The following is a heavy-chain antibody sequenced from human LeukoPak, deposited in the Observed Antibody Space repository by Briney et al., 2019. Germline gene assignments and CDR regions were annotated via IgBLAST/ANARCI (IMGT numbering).Heavy chain of an antibody. CDR3: ARDKIVGPTILDS. CDR2: IKQDGSEM. V-gene: IGHV3-7*03. D-gene: IGHD1-26*01. CDR1: GFTFSNYA. J-gene: IGHJ4*02. Sequence: GGSLRLSCAASGFTFSNYAMSWVRQAPGKGLEWVANIKQDGSEMYYVESVKGRFTISRDNAENSLYLQMNSLRVEDTAVYYCARDKIVGPTILDSWGQGTLVTVSS.